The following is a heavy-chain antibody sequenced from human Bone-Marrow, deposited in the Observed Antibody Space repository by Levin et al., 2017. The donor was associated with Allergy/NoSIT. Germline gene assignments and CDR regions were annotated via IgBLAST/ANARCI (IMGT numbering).Heavy chain of an antibody. CDR1: GGSITSSNYF. J-gene: IGHJ4*02. V-gene: IGHV4-39*01. Sequence: SETLSLTCTVSGGSITSSNYFWGWIRQPPGKGLEWIGSIYYSGKTYYNPSLKSRVTISVDTSKNQFSLNLISVTAADTAMYSCARQYYDWLSIFYFDHWGQGALVTVSS. CDR2: IYYSGKT. CDR3: ARQYYDWLSIFYFDH. D-gene: IGHD3-9*01.